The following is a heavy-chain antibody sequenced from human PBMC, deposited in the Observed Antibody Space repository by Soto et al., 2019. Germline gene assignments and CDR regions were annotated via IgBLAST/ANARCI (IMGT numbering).Heavy chain of an antibody. CDR2: ISGSGGST. J-gene: IGHJ4*02. V-gene: IGHV3-23*01. CDR1: GFTFSSYV. CDR3: AKIGEDYYDSSGPLDY. Sequence: GGSLRLSCAASGFTFSSYVMSWVRQAPGKGLEWVSAISGSGGSTHYADSVKGRFTISRDNSKNTLYLQMNSLRAEDTAVYYCAKIGEDYYDSSGPLDYWGQGTLVTVSS. D-gene: IGHD3-22*01.